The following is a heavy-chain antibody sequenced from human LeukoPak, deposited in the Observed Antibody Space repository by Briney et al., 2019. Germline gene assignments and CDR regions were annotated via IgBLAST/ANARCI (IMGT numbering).Heavy chain of an antibody. Sequence: PSETLSLTCTVSGGSISSSSYYWGWIRQPPGKGLEWIGSIYYSGSTYYNPSLKSRVTISVDTSKNQFSLKLSSVTAADTAVYYCARERGVSSSAIGYFDYWGQGTLVTVSS. D-gene: IGHD6-6*01. CDR2: IYYSGST. CDR1: GGSISSSSYY. V-gene: IGHV4-39*07. CDR3: ARERGVSSSAIGYFDY. J-gene: IGHJ4*02.